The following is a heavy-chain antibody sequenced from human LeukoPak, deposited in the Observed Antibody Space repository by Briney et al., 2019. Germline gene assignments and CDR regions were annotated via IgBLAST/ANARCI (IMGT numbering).Heavy chain of an antibody. CDR3: ARRPYYYDILTGYMDV. CDR1: GGSFSGYY. CDR2: INHSGST. Sequence: SETLSLTCAVYGGSFSGYYWSWLRQPPGKGLEWIGEINHSGSTNYNPSLKSRVTISVDTSKNQFSLKLSSVTAADTAVYYCARRPYYYDILTGYMDVWGKGTTVTISS. J-gene: IGHJ6*03. V-gene: IGHV4-34*01. D-gene: IGHD3-9*01.